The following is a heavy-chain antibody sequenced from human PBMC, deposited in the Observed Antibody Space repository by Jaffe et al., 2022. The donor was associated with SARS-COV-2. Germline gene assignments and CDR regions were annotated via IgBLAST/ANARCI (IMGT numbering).Heavy chain of an antibody. CDR3: ARDGGYCSGGSCYIGWFDP. CDR2: ISYDGSNK. D-gene: IGHD2-15*01. J-gene: IGHJ5*02. CDR1: GFTFSSYA. Sequence: QVQLVESGGGVVQPGRSLRLSCAASGFTFSSYAMHWVRQAPGKGLEWVAVISYDGSNKYYADSVKGRFTISRDNSKNTLYLQMNSLRAEDTAVYYCARDGGYCSGGSCYIGWFDPWGQGTLVTVSS. V-gene: IGHV3-30*04.